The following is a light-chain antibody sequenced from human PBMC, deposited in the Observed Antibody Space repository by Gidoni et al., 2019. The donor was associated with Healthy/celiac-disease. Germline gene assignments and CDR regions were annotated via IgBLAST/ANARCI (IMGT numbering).Light chain of an antibody. CDR2: SNN. Sequence: QSVLTQPPSASGTPGQGVTIPCSGSSSNIGSNPVNWYQQLPGTAPKLLIYSNNQRPSGVPDRFSGSKSGTSASLAISGLQSEDEADYYCAAWDDSLNGPVFGGGTKLTVL. V-gene: IGLV1-44*01. CDR3: AAWDDSLNGPV. J-gene: IGLJ2*01. CDR1: SSNIGSNP.